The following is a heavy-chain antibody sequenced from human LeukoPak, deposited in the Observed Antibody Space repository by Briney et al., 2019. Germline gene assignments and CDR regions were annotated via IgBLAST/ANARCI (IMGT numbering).Heavy chain of an antibody. Sequence: ASVKLSCKASGYTFTGYYMHWGRQAPGQGLEWMGWINPNSGGTTYAKKFQGRVTMTRDTSISTAYMQLSRLRSDDTAVYYCARDQYSSGSYWYFDLWRRGTVVTVSS. J-gene: IGHJ2*01. CDR2: INPNSGGT. V-gene: IGHV1-2*02. CDR3: ARDQYSSGSYWYFDL. D-gene: IGHD6-19*01. CDR1: GYTFTGYY.